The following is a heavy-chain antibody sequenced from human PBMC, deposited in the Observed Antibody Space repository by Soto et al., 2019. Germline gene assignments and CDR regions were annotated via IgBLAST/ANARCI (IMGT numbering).Heavy chain of an antibody. Sequence: PGGSLRLSCAASGFTFSSYWMHWVRQAPGKGLVWVSRINSDGSSTSYADSVKGRFTISRDNAKNTLYLQMNSLRAEDTAVYYCARDTQAYYYYYGMDVWGQGTTVTVS. J-gene: IGHJ6*02. CDR1: GFTFSSYW. CDR3: ARDTQAYYYYYGMDV. CDR2: INSDGSST. V-gene: IGHV3-74*01.